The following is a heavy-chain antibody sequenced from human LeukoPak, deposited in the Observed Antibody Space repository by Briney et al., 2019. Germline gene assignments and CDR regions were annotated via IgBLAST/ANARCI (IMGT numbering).Heavy chain of an antibody. CDR3: ARSTAGLDY. J-gene: IGHJ4*02. D-gene: IGHD1-1*01. CDR1: GFTFNNYW. CDR2: IRQDGSEK. V-gene: IGHV3-7*01. Sequence: GGSLRLSCAASGFTFNNYWMSWVRQAPGKGLEWVANIRQDGSEKYYVDSMRGRFTISRDNAKNSLYLQMSSLRAEDTAVYYCARSTAGLDYWGQGTLVTVSS.